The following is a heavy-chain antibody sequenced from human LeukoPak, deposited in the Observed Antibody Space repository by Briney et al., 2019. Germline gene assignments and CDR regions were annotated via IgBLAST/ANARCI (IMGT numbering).Heavy chain of an antibody. V-gene: IGHV3-33*01. D-gene: IGHD6-19*01. Sequence: PGRSLRLSCAASGFTFSSYGMHWVRQAPGKGLEWVAVIWYDGSNKYYADSVKGRFTISRDNSKNTLYLQMNSLRAEDTTVHYCAAAGYSSGWYNIDYWGQGTLVTVSS. J-gene: IGHJ4*02. CDR3: AAAGYSSGWYNIDY. CDR2: IWYDGSNK. CDR1: GFTFSSYG.